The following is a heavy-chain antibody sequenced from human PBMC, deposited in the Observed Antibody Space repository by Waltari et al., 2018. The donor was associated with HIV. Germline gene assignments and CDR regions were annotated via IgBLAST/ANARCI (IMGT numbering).Heavy chain of an antibody. V-gene: IGHV1-8*01. D-gene: IGHD6-19*01. CDR2: MNPNSGNT. Sequence: QVHLVQSGAEVKRPGASVKVSCKTSGYTFASHDVHWVRQATGQGLEWMGWMNPNSGNTGYAQRFQGRVTMTRNTSISTAYMELSSLRSGDTAVYYCARARSGWYAPHMDVWGQGTPVTVSS. CDR1: GYTFASHD. J-gene: IGHJ6*02. CDR3: ARARSGWYAPHMDV.